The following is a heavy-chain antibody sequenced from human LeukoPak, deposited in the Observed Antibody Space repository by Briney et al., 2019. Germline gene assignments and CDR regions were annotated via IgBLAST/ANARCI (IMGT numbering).Heavy chain of an antibody. V-gene: IGHV1-46*01. J-gene: IGHJ3*02. CDR1: GYTFTSYY. D-gene: IGHD2-15*01. CDR3: ARDNAVVGAFDI. Sequence: ASVKVSCKASGYTFTSYYMHWVRQAPGQGLEWMGIINPSGGSTSYAQKFQGRVTMTRDTSTSTVYMELSGLRSEDTAVYYCARDNAVVGAFDIWGQGTMVTVSS. CDR2: INPSGGST.